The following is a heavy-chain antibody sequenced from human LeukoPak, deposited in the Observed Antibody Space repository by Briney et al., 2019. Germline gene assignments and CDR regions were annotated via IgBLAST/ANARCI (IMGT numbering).Heavy chain of an antibody. CDR3: ARSSGYTYGDYGGRGSWFDP. CDR1: GGSLSGYY. Sequence: SETLSLTCAVYGGSLSGYYWSWIRQPPGKGLEWIGEINHSGSTNYNPSLKSRVTISVDTSKNQFSLKLSSVTAADTAVYYCARSSGYTYGDYGGRGSWFDPWGQGTLVTVSS. J-gene: IGHJ5*02. CDR2: INHSGST. V-gene: IGHV4-34*01. D-gene: IGHD4-17*01.